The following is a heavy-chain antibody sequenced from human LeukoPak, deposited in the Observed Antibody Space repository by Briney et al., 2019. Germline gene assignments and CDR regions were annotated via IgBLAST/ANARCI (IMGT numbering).Heavy chain of an antibody. Sequence: GGSLRLSCAASGFTFDDYGMGWVRQAPGKGLEWVSGINWNGGSTGYADSVKGRFTISRDNAKNSLYLQMKSLRDEDTAVYYCAREDGGKADIWGQGTMVTVSS. CDR2: INWNGGST. D-gene: IGHD4-23*01. CDR1: GFTFDDYG. V-gene: IGHV3-20*04. CDR3: AREDGGKADI. J-gene: IGHJ3*02.